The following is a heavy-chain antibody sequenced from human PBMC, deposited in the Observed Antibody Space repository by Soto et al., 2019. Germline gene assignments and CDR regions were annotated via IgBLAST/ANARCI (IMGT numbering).Heavy chain of an antibody. Sequence: HLQESGPGLVKPSETLSLTCTVSGGSISSLSYYWGWIRQPPGKGLEWIGSIFFTGNTYYNPSLESLVAISVDTSRTHFSLTVHYVTAADTAVYYCASRHCSGGNCDNHGFDSWGQGTLVTVSS. CDR3: ASRHCSGGNCDNHGFDS. D-gene: IGHD2-15*01. CDR2: IFFTGNT. V-gene: IGHV4-39*02. CDR1: GGSISSLSYY. J-gene: IGHJ4*02.